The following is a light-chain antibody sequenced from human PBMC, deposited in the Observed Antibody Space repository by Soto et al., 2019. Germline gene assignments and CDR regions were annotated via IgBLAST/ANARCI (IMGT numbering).Light chain of an antibody. V-gene: IGLV2-14*03. CDR2: DVS. CDR3: SSYGASSTL. J-gene: IGLJ2*01. Sequence: QSLLTQPASVSGSPGQSITIPCTGTSSDIGGYNYVSWYQQHPGKAPKLMIFDVSYRPSGISDRFSGSKSGNTASLTISGLQPEDEADYYCSSYGASSTLFGGGTKVTVL. CDR1: SSDIGGYNY.